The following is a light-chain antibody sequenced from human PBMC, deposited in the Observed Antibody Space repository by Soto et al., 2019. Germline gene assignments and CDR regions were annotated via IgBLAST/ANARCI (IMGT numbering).Light chain of an antibody. CDR2: SNN. CDR3: AAWDNSLNVVV. CDR1: SSNIGRNT. J-gene: IGLJ2*01. V-gene: IGLV1-44*01. Sequence: QLVLTQPPSASGTPGQRVTISCSGSSSNIGRNTVNWYQQLPGTAPQLLIYSNNQRPSGVPDRFSGSKSGTSASLAISGLQSEDEADYYCAAWDNSLNVVVFGGGTKLTVL.